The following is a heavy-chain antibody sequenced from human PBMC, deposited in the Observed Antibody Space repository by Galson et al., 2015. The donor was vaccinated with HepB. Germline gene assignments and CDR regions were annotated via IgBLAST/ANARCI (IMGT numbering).Heavy chain of an antibody. J-gene: IGHJ3*02. CDR3: AREDYGDYANDAFDI. Sequence: ETLSLTCAVYGGSFSGYYWSWIRQPPGKGLEWIGEINHSGSTNYNPSLKSRVTISVDTSKNQFSLKLTSVTAADTAVYYCAREDYGDYANDAFDIWGQGTMVTVSS. V-gene: IGHV4-34*01. CDR2: INHSGST. D-gene: IGHD4-17*01. CDR1: GGSFSGYY.